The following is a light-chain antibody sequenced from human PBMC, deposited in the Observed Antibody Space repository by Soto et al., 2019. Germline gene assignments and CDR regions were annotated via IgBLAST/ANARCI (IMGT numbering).Light chain of an antibody. J-gene: IGLJ1*01. CDR1: SNDVGGYNY. Sequence: QSVLTQPPSASGSPGQSVTISCSGTSNDVGGYNYVSWHQQHPGKAPKLMIYEVSKRPSGVPDRFSGSKSGNTASLIVSGLQAEDEADYYCSSYAGSNNFVFGTGTKVTVL. V-gene: IGLV2-8*01. CDR2: EVS. CDR3: SSYAGSNNFV.